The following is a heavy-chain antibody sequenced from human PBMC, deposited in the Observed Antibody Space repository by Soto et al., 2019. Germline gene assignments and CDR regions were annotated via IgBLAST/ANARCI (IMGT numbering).Heavy chain of an antibody. V-gene: IGHV3-74*01. CDR1: GFTIRNYW. Sequence: PVGSLRLSCVASGFTIRNYWMHWVRQAPGKGLVWVSRINSDGSTTDYADSVKGRFTISRDNAKNTLFLQMNSLRAEDTAVYYCARGFRWGMDVWGQGTTVTVSS. J-gene: IGHJ6*02. CDR2: INSDGSTT. D-gene: IGHD3-16*02. CDR3: ARGFRWGMDV.